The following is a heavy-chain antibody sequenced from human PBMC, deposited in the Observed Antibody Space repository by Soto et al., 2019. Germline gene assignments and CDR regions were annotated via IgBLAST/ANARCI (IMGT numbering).Heavy chain of an antibody. CDR1: GFTFSAYG. CDR3: AKSNQIFGVLSDYYYYGLYV. D-gene: IGHD3-3*01. V-gene: IGHV3-23*01. Sequence: RSLRLSCAASGFTFSAYGMSWVRQAPGKGLEWVSSMSGSGNSPDYADSVKGRFTISRDNSQNTLFLQMNSLRAEDTAVYYCAKSNQIFGVLSDYYYYGLYVWGQGTTVTVSS. CDR2: MSGSGNSP. J-gene: IGHJ6*02.